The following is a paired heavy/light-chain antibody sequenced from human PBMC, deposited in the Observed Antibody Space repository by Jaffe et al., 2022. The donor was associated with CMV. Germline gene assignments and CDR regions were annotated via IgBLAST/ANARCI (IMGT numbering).Heavy chain of an antibody. CDR1: GYTFTSYG. CDR2: ISARNGHT. CDR3: ARDLRPTYYFGVSV. J-gene: IGHJ4*02. D-gene: IGHD3-10*01. Sequence: QVQLVQSGAEVKKPGASVKVSCKASGYTFTSYGINWVRQAPGQQLEWMGWISARNGHTNYTQKFQGRVTMTTDTSTSAAYMELRSLRSDDTAVYYCARDLRPTYYFGVSVWGQGTLVTVSS. V-gene: IGHV1-18*04.
Light chain of an antibody. CDR1: QSISSY. CDR3: QQSYTTPQT. V-gene: IGKV1-39*01. J-gene: IGKJ1*01. Sequence: DIQMTQSPSSLSASVGDRITITCRASQSISSYLNWYQQKPGKVPTLLIYATSSLQTGVPSRFSGSGSGTDYTLTISHLQPGDSATYYCQQSYTTPQTLGQGTKVEIQ. CDR2: ATS.